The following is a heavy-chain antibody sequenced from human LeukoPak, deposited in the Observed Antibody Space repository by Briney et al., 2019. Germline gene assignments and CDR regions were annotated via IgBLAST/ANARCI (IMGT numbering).Heavy chain of an antibody. Sequence: GESLKISCKGSGYIFTSYWIGWVRQMPGKGLEWMGIIYPGDSDTRYSPSFQGQVTISADKSISTAYLQWSSLKASDTAMYYCARTDYYDSSGYINWFDPWGQGTLVTVSS. CDR2: IYPGDSDT. V-gene: IGHV5-51*01. J-gene: IGHJ5*02. D-gene: IGHD3-22*01. CDR3: ARTDYYDSSGYINWFDP. CDR1: GYIFTSYW.